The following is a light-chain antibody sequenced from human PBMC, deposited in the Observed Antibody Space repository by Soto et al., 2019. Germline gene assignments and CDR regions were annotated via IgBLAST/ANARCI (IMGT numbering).Light chain of an antibody. CDR1: HSVSSS. V-gene: IGKV3-15*01. CDR2: GAS. J-gene: IGKJ1*01. Sequence: EVVMTQSPATLSVSPGERATLCCIGSHSVSSSLAWYQQKPGQAPRLLISGASTRAAGIPARFSGSGSGTEFTLTINSLQSEDFAVYYCQQYNNWPPTWTFGQGTKVHIK. CDR3: QQYNNWPPTWT.